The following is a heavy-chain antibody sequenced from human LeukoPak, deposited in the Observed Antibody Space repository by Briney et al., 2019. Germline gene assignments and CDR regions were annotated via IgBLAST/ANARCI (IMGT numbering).Heavy chain of an antibody. Sequence: PSETLSLTCAVFGGSFSGYYWSWIRQPPGKGLEWIGEINHSGSTNYNPSLKSRVTISVDTSKNQFSLKLSSVTAADTAVYYCASCPAYYYRMDVWGQGTTVTVSS. CDR3: ASCPAYYYRMDV. V-gene: IGHV4-34*01. CDR1: GGSFSGYY. CDR2: INHSGST. J-gene: IGHJ6*02.